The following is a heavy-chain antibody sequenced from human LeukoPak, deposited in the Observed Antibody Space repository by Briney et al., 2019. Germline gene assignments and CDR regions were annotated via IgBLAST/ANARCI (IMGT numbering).Heavy chain of an antibody. CDR2: ISAYNGNT. J-gene: IGHJ4*02. D-gene: IGHD6-13*01. Sequence: ASVKVSCKVSGYTLTELSMHWVRQAPGQGLEWMGWISAYNGNTNYAQKLQGRVTMTTDTSASTAYMELRSLRSDDTAVYYCARGRSSSWYLGYWGQGTLVTVSS. V-gene: IGHV1-18*01. CDR3: ARGRSSSWYLGY. CDR1: GYTLTELS.